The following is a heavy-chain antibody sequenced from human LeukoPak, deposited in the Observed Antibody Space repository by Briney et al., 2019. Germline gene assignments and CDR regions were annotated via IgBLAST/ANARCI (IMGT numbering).Heavy chain of an antibody. V-gene: IGHV3-30*02. D-gene: IGHD3-3*01. CDR3: AVELHYDFWSGYYDY. CDR2: IRYDGSNK. Sequence: GGSLRLSCAASGFTFSSYGMHWVRQAPGKGLEWVAFIRYDGSNKYYADSVKGRFTISRDNSKNTLYLQMNSLRAEDTAVYYCAVELHYDFWSGYYDYWGQGTLVTVSS. CDR1: GFTFSSYG. J-gene: IGHJ4*02.